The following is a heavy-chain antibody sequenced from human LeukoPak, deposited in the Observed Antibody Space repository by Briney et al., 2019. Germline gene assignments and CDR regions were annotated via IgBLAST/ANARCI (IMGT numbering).Heavy chain of an antibody. Sequence: SETLSLTCTVSDEVITSNNWWSWVRQSPGKGLEWIGEIFHSGTTRYKASLKSRVTISVDTSKNQFSLKLSSVTAADTAVYYCARDDGAAAGSWGQGTLVTVSS. V-gene: IGHV4-4*02. J-gene: IGHJ4*02. CDR1: DEVITSNNW. CDR3: ARDDGAAAGS. CDR2: IFHSGTT. D-gene: IGHD6-13*01.